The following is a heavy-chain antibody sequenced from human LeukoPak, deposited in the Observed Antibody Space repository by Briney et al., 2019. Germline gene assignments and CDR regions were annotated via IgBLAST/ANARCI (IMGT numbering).Heavy chain of an antibody. CDR1: GYTLTELS. CDR2: SDPEDGET. D-gene: IGHD5-24*01. Sequence: GASVKVSCKASGYTLTELSMHWVRQAPGKGLEWMGGSDPEDGETIYAQKFQGRVTMTEDTSTDTAYMELSSLTSEDTAVYYCATEPRVADGDTPDFDYWGQGTLVTVSS. J-gene: IGHJ4*02. CDR3: ATEPRVADGDTPDFDY. V-gene: IGHV1-24*01.